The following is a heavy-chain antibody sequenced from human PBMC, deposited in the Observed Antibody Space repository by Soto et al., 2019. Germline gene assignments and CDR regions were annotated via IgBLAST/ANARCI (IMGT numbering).Heavy chain of an antibody. J-gene: IGHJ4*02. CDR1: GFTFSSYA. CDR2: ISYDGTNK. D-gene: IGHD2-8*01. CDR3: GRDQRCEVY. Sequence: PGGSLRLSCAASGFTFSSYAMHWVRQAPGKGLEWVAVISYDGTNKYYADSVKGRFTISRDNSKNTLYLQMDSLRAEDTAVYYCGRDQRCEVYWGPATLVTVST. V-gene: IGHV3-30-3*01.